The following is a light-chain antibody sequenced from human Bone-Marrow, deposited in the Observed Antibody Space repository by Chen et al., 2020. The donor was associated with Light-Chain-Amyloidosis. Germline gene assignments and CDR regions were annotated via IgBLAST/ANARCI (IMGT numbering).Light chain of an antibody. CDR2: DDR. CDR1: NIGSTS. V-gene: IGLV3-21*02. Sequence: SYVLTQPSSVSVAPGQTATIACGGNNIGSTSVHWYQQTPGPAPLLVVYDDRDRPSGIPERLSGANSGNTATLTISRGEAGDEADYYCQVWDRSSDRPVFGGGTKLTVL. CDR3: QVWDRSSDRPV. J-gene: IGLJ3*02.